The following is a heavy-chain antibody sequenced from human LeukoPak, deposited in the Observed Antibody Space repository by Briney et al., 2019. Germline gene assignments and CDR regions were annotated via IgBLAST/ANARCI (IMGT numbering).Heavy chain of an antibody. CDR1: GGSISSSSYY. Sequence: SETLSLTCTVSGGSISSSSYYWGWIRQPPGKGLEWIGSIYYSGSTYYNPSLKSRVTISVDTSKNQFSLKLSCVTAADTAVYYCARAGYCSGGSCSGFDPWGQGTLVTVSS. D-gene: IGHD2-15*01. V-gene: IGHV4-39*01. J-gene: IGHJ5*02. CDR2: IYYSGST. CDR3: ARAGYCSGGSCSGFDP.